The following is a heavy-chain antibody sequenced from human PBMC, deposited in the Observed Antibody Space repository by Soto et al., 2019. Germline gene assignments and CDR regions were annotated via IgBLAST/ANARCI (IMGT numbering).Heavy chain of an antibody. V-gene: IGHV3-30-3*01. CDR3: ARDPRFLEWLSSWYFDY. CDR1: GFTFSSYA. CDR2: ISYDGSNK. J-gene: IGHJ4*02. D-gene: IGHD3-3*01. Sequence: GGSLRLSCAASGFTFSSYAMHWVRQAPGKGLEWVAVISYDGSNKYYADSVKGRFTISRDNSKNTLYLQMNSLRAEDTAVYYCARDPRFLEWLSSWYFDYWGQGTLVTVSS.